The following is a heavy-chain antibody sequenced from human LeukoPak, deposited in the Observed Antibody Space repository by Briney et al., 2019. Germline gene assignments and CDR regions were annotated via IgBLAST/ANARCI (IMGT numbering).Heavy chain of an antibody. CDR2: ISAYNGNT. D-gene: IGHD5-12*01. CDR3: ARGVSGLAHSWFDP. CDR1: VYTFTSYG. J-gene: IGHJ5*02. V-gene: IGHV1-18*01. Sequence: ASVKVSCKASVYTFTSYGIRWVRQAPGQGLEWMGWISAYNGNTKYAQKLQGRVAMTTDTSTSTAYMELRSLRSDDTAVYYWARGVSGLAHSWFDPWGQGTLVTVSS.